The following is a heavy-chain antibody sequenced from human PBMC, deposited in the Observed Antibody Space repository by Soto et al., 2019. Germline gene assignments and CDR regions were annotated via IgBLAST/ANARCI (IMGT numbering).Heavy chain of an antibody. V-gene: IGHV3-23*01. CDR2: ISGTGVTT. Sequence: PGGSLRLSCAASGFTFSSYAMSWVRQAPGKGQEWVSAISGTGVTTYYADSVKGRFTISRDNSRNTLHLQMNSLRAEDTAIYYCAKFFVETGGSSGWPWSFHFWGQGTLVTVSS. CDR3: AKFFVETGGSSGWPWSFHF. J-gene: IGHJ4*02. CDR1: GFTFSSYA. D-gene: IGHD6-25*01.